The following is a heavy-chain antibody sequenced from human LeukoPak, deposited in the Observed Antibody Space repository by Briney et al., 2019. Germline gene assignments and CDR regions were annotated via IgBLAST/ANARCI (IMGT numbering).Heavy chain of an antibody. Sequence: NSSETLSLTCTVSGGSISSSSYYWGWIRQPPGKGLEWIGSIYYSGSTYYNPSLKSRVTISVDTSKNQFSLKLSSVTAADTAVYYCARRRGARIFDSSGYYYALWFDPWGQGTLVTVSS. CDR2: IYYSGST. J-gene: IGHJ5*01. CDR3: ARRRGARIFDSSGYYYALWFDP. D-gene: IGHD3-22*01. V-gene: IGHV4-39*01. CDR1: GGSISSSSYY.